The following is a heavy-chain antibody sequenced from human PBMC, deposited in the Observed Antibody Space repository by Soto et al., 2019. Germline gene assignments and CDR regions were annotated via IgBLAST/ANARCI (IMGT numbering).Heavy chain of an antibody. J-gene: IGHJ6*02. D-gene: IGHD3-3*01. CDR1: GFTFSSYG. V-gene: IGHV3-30*18. CDR2: ISYDGSNK. Sequence: PGGSLRLSCAASGFTFSSYGMHWVRQAPGKGLEWVAVISYDGSNKYYADSVKGRFTISRDNSKNTLYLQMNSLRAEDTAVYYCAKDLLRFLEWLAFYGMDVWGQGITVTVSS. CDR3: AKDLLRFLEWLAFYGMDV.